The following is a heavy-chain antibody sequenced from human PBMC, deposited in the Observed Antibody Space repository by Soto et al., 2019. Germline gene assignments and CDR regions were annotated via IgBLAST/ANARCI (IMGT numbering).Heavy chain of an antibody. CDR1: GFTFSTFD. Sequence: VPPGGSLRLSCAASGFTFSTFDMSWVRQPPGKGLEWVSVISGRDDSANYADSVKGRFTISKGKSSNTLYLQMNNLRAEDTAVYYCVKGAWLDYWGQGTLVTVSS. V-gene: IGHV3-23*01. D-gene: IGHD6-19*01. CDR3: VKGAWLDY. CDR2: ISGRDDSA. J-gene: IGHJ4*02.